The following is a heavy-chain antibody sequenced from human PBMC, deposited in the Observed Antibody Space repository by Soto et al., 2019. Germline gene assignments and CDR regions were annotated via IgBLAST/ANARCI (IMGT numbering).Heavy chain of an antibody. CDR2: IYHSGST. J-gene: IGHJ4*02. D-gene: IGHD4-17*01. Sequence: SETLSLTCAVSGGSISSSNWWSWVRQPPGKGLEWIGEIYHSGSTNYNPSLKSRVTISVDKYKNQYSLKLNSVTAADTAVYYCARVEATVTPVSFDYWGQGTLVTVSS. CDR3: ARVEATVTPVSFDY. CDR1: GGSISSSNW. V-gene: IGHV4-4*02.